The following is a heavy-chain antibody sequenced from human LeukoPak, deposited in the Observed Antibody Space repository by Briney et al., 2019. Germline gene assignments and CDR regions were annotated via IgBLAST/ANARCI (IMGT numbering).Heavy chain of an antibody. CDR3: AREILTSGRAFDI. Sequence: SETPSLTCTVSGGSISSGGYYWSWIRQHPGKGLEWIGYIYYSGSTYYNPSLKSRVTISVDTSKNQFSLKLSSVTAADTAVYYCAREILTSGRAFDIWGQGTMVTVSS. J-gene: IGHJ3*02. CDR2: IYYSGST. D-gene: IGHD3-9*01. V-gene: IGHV4-31*03. CDR1: GGSISSGGYY.